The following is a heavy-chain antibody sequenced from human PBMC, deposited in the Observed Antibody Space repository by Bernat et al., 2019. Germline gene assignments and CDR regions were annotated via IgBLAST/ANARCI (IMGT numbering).Heavy chain of an antibody. V-gene: IGHV3-30*18. D-gene: IGHD1-26*01. Sequence: QVQLVESGGGVVQPGRSLRLSCAASGFTFSSYGMHWVRRAPGKGLEWVAVISYDGSNKYYADPGKGRFTIPREKSQDQLYLQMNSLRAEDTAVYYCAKDRVGAEGGVYYYYGMDVWGQGTTVTVSS. CDR3: AKDRVGAEGGVYYYYGMDV. CDR2: ISYDGSNK. J-gene: IGHJ6*02. CDR1: GFTFSSYG.